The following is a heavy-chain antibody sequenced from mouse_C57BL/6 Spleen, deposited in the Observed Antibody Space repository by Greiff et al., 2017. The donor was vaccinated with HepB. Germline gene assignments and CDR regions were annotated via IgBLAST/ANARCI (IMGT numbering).Heavy chain of an antibody. CDR2: INPSSGYT. CDR1: GYTFTSYW. CDR3: ARRFGDYDGAMDY. Sequence: QVQLKESGAELAKPGASVKLSCKASGYTFTSYWMHWVKQRPGQGLEWIGYINPSSGYTKYNQKFKDKATLTADKSSSTAYMQLSSLTYEDSAVYYCARRFGDYDGAMDYWGQGTSVTVSS. J-gene: IGHJ4*01. D-gene: IGHD2-4*01. V-gene: IGHV1-7*01.